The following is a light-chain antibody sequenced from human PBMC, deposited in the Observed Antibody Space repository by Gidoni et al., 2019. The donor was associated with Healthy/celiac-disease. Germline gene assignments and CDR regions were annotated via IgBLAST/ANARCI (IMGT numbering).Light chain of an antibody. Sequence: EIVLTHSPGTLSLSPAERATLSCRASQSVSSSYLSWYQQKPGQAPRLFIYGASSRDTGIPDRFSGSGSGTDFTLTISRLEPEDFAVYYCQQYGSSPITFGQXTRLEIK. CDR3: QQYGSSPIT. CDR1: QSVSSSY. V-gene: IGKV3-20*01. J-gene: IGKJ5*01. CDR2: GAS.